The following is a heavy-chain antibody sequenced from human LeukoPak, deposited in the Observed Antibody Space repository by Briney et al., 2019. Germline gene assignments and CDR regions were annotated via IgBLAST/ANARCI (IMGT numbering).Heavy chain of an antibody. V-gene: IGHV1-46*03. CDR3: AISYSYGRIDY. D-gene: IGHD5-18*01. CDR1: GYTFTSYY. CDR2: INPSGGST. J-gene: IGHJ4*02. Sequence: ASVKVSCKASGYTFTSYYMHWVRQAPGQGLEWMGIINPSGGSTSYAQKFQGRVTMTRDTSTSTVYMELSSLRSEDTAVYHCAISYSYGRIDYWGQGTLVTVSS.